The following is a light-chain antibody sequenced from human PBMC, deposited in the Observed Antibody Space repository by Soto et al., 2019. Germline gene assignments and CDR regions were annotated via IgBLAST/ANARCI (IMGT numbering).Light chain of an antibody. V-gene: IGKV3-15*01. Sequence: EIVLTQSPATLSLSPGGRATLSCRATQSVRSSLAWYLQQPGQAPRLLIYDASTRATGIPARFSGSGSGTEFTLTISSLQSEDFAVYYCQQYNNWPPITFGQGTRLENK. CDR2: DAS. J-gene: IGKJ5*01. CDR3: QQYNNWPPIT. CDR1: QSVRSS.